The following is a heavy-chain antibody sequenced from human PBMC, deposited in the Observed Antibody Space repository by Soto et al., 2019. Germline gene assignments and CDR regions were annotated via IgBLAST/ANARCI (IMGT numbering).Heavy chain of an antibody. D-gene: IGHD3-10*01. J-gene: IGHJ4*02. V-gene: IGHV3-23*01. CDR3: AKDSRAPMVRGVIIPPGY. CDR2: IRGGGDNI. Sequence: PGGSLRLSCAASGFAFSNYALSWVRQAPGKGLEWVSVIRGGGDNIRYVDSVKGRFTISRDNSKNTMYLQMNSLRAEDTAVYYYAKDSRAPMVRGVIIPPGYWGQGTLVTVSS. CDR1: GFAFSNYA.